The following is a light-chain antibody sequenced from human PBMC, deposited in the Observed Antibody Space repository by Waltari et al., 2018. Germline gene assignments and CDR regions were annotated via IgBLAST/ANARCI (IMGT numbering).Light chain of an antibody. CDR1: TGSVANSHY. Sequence: QAVVTQEPSLTVSPGGTVTLTCGSSTGSVANSHYPYWFQQKPGQAPRTLIYDTSNPYPWTPARFSGSLLGGKAALTLSGGQPEDEADYYCMLSYNGVRVFGGGTKLTVL. CDR3: MLSYNGVRV. V-gene: IGLV7-46*01. CDR2: DTS. J-gene: IGLJ2*01.